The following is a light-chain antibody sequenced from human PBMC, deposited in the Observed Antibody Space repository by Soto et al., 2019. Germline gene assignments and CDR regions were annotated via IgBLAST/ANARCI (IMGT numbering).Light chain of an antibody. CDR2: KAS. CDR1: QSVSSW. Sequence: DIQMTQSPSTLSASVGDRVTITCRAIQSVSSWLAWYQQKPGKAPKLLIYKASTLENGVPSRFSGRGSGTKFTLTISSLQADDFATYYCQKYKTYLTFGHGTKVEIK. CDR3: QKYKTYLT. V-gene: IGKV1-5*03. J-gene: IGKJ1*01.